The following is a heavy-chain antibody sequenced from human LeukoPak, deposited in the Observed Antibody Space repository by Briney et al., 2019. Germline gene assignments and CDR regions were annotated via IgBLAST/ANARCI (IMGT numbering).Heavy chain of an antibody. J-gene: IGHJ6*02. CDR1: GGSISINTYY. Sequence: SETLSLTCTVSGGSISINTYYWAWIRQTPGKGLEWIGSVYYLGSTFYNPSLRSRVTISVDTSKNQFSLKLSSVTAADTAVYYCARVTTMVRGVNPYYYYGMDVWGQGTTVTVSS. D-gene: IGHD3-10*01. CDR3: ARVTTMVRGVNPYYYYGMDV. V-gene: IGHV4-39*07. CDR2: VYYLGST.